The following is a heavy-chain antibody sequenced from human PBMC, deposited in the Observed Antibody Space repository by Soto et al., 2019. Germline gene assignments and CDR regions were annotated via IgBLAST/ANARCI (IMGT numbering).Heavy chain of an antibody. CDR2: MSYDGNSK. Sequence: QVQLVESGGGVVQPGRSLRLSCAASGFTFSSYSMHWVRQAPGKGLEWVAAMSYDGNSKYFADSVKGRFTISRDNSKNTLTQQMNSLGAEDSAVYYCARGRTVRDHDDFDLWGQGTLVTVSS. J-gene: IGHJ4*02. V-gene: IGHV3-30-3*01. CDR3: ARGRTVRDHDDFDL. D-gene: IGHD2-21*01. CDR1: GFTFSSYS.